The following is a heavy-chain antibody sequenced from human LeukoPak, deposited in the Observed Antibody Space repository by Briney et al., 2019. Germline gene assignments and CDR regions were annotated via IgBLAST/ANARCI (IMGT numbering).Heavy chain of an antibody. J-gene: IGHJ3*02. CDR1: GGSISGYY. CDR2: IYTSGST. V-gene: IGHV4-4*07. CDR3: ARGRITIFGVVDDAFDI. Sequence: SETLSLTCTVSGGSISGYYWTWIRQPAGKGLEWIGRIYTSGSTNYTPSLKSRVTMSVDTSKNQFSLKLSSVTAADTAVYYCARGRITIFGVVDDAFDIWGQGTMVTVSS. D-gene: IGHD3-3*01.